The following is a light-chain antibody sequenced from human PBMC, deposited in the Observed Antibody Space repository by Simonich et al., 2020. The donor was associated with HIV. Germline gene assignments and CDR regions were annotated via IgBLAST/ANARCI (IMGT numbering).Light chain of an antibody. CDR3: QQYNRWPPWT. J-gene: IGKJ1*01. CDR1: QSVSSN. CDR2: GAS. Sequence: EIVMTQSPATLSVSPGERATLSCRAMQSVSSNLAWYQQKPGQAPRLLIYGASTRATGIPGRFSGSGSGTEFTLTISSLQSEDFAVYYCQQYNRWPPWTFGQGTKVEIK. V-gene: IGKV3D-15*01.